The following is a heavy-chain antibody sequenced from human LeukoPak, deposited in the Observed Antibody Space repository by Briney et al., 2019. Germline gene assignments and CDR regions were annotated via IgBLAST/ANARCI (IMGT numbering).Heavy chain of an antibody. CDR3: AKDLRIAAGPFDY. Sequence: GRSLRLSCAASGFTFSSYGMHWVRQAPGKGLEWVAVISYDGSNKYYADSVKGRFTISRDNSKNTLYLQMNSLRAEDMAVYYCAKDLRIAAGPFDYWGQGTLVTVSS. CDR1: GFTFSSYG. CDR2: ISYDGSNK. V-gene: IGHV3-30*18. D-gene: IGHD6-13*01. J-gene: IGHJ4*02.